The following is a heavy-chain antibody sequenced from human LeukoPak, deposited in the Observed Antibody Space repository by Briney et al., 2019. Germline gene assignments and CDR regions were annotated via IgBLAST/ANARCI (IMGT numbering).Heavy chain of an antibody. CDR1: GGSISSGGYY. V-gene: IGHV4-31*03. Sequence: SETLSLTCTVSGGSISSGGYYWSWIRQHPGKGLEWIGYIYYSGSTYYNPSLKSRVTISVDTSKNQFSLKLSSVTAADTAVYYCARVVNTAMVYYFDYWGQGTLVTVSS. J-gene: IGHJ4*02. CDR3: ARVVNTAMVYYFDY. D-gene: IGHD5-18*01. CDR2: IYYSGST.